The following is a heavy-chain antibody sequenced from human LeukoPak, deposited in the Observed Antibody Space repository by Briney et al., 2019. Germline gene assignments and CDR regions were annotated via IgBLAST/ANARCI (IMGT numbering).Heavy chain of an antibody. CDR2: IYYSGST. V-gene: IGHV4-59*01. CDR3: ARGGSPGDLLGY. J-gene: IGHJ4*02. D-gene: IGHD1-26*01. CDR1: GGSISSYY. Sequence: SETLSPTCTVSGGSISSYYWSWFRQPRGKGLEWTGYIYYSGSTNYNPSLKSRVTISVDTSKNQFSLKLSSVTAADTAVYYCARGGSPGDLLGYWGQGTLVTVSS.